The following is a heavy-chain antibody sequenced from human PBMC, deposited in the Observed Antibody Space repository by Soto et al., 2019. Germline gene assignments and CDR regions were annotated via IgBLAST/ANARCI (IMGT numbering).Heavy chain of an antibody. CDR3: ARGWFGPDV. D-gene: IGHD3-10*01. V-gene: IGHV3-74*01. Sequence: EVQLVESGGGLVQPGGSLRLSCAASGFTLSGRSMHWVRQAPGKGLVWVSGIDNAGTDSTYADSVKGRITSSRDNAKNRLYLQMNSLRVEDTAVYYCARGWFGPDVWGKGTTVTVSS. CDR2: IDNAGTDS. J-gene: IGHJ6*04. CDR1: GFTLSGRS.